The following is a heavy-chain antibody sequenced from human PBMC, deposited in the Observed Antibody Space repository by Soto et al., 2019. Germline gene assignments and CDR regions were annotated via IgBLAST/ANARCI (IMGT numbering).Heavy chain of an antibody. CDR2: ISSNGGST. CDR3: VKDIQKGVGHDWFDP. J-gene: IGHJ5*02. V-gene: IGHV3-64D*06. Sequence: HPGGSLRLSCSASGFTFSSYAMHWVRQAPGKGLEYVSAISSNGGSTYYADSVKGRFTISRDNSKNTLYLQMSSLRAEDTAVYYCVKDIQKGVGHDWFDPWGQGTLVTVSS. D-gene: IGHD1-26*01. CDR1: GFTFSSYA.